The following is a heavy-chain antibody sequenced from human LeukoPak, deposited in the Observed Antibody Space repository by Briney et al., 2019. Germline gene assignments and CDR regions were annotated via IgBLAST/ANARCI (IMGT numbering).Heavy chain of an antibody. CDR1: GFSLSTSGVG. Sequence: SGPTLVKPTQTLTLTCTFSGFSLSTSGVGVGWIRQPPGKALEWLALIYWNDDKRYSPSLKSRLTITKDTSKNQVVLTMTNMDPVDTATYYCAHRLTPRFRYCSSTSCYEAMVFDYWGQGTLATVSS. V-gene: IGHV2-5*01. D-gene: IGHD2-2*01. CDR3: AHRLTPRFRYCSSTSCYEAMVFDY. J-gene: IGHJ4*02. CDR2: IYWNDDK.